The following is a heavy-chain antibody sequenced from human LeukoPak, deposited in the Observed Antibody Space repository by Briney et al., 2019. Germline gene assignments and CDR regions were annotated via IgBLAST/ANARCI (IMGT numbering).Heavy chain of an antibody. D-gene: IGHD2-2*02. CDR1: GYTFTGYY. J-gene: IGHJ3*02. Sequence: ASVKVSCKASGYTFTGYYMHWVRQAPGQGLEWMGWINPNSGGTNYAQKFQGRVTMTRDTSISTAYMELSRLRSDDTAVYYCARDQYRPNYAFDIWGQGTMVTVSS. CDR2: INPNSGGT. CDR3: ARDQYRPNYAFDI. V-gene: IGHV1-2*02.